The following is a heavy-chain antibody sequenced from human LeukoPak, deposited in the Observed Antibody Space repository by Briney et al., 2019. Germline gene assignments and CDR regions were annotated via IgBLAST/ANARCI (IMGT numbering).Heavy chain of an antibody. D-gene: IGHD6-6*01. V-gene: IGHV1-8*01. CDR1: GYTFTSYD. Sequence: ASVKVSCKASGYTFTSYDVNWVRQATGQGLEWMGWMNPNSGNTGYAQKFQGRVTMTRNTSISTAYMELSSLRSEDTAVYYCASYPPYSGSSSGNYWGQGTLVTVSS. J-gene: IGHJ4*02. CDR2: MNPNSGNT. CDR3: ASYPPYSGSSSGNY.